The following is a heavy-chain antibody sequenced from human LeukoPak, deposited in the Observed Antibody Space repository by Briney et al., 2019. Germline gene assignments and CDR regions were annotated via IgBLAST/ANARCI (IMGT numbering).Heavy chain of an antibody. CDR3: ARVPYCSSTSCYLYYFDY. CDR2: INHSGST. Sequence: SETLSLTCAVYGGSFSGYYWSWIRQPPGKGLEWIGEINHSGSTNYNPSLKSRVTISVDTSKNQFSLKLSSVTAADTAVYYCARVPYCSSTSCYLYYFDYWGQGTLVTVSS. D-gene: IGHD2-2*01. CDR1: GGSFSGYY. V-gene: IGHV4-34*01. J-gene: IGHJ4*02.